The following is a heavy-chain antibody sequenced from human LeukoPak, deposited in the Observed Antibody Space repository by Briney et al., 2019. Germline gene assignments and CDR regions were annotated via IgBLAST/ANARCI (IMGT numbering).Heavy chain of an antibody. CDR3: AQDVPIERVPGFGPGY. V-gene: IGHV3-30*02. D-gene: IGHD3-16*01. Sequence: GGSLRLSCEASGFTFNNFGMHWVRQAPGKGLEWVTFMQYDGSDIFCADSVKGRFTISRDNSKNTVYLQMNSLTTEDTAVYFCAQDVPIERVPGFGPGYWGQGTLVTVSS. CDR2: MQYDGSDI. J-gene: IGHJ4*02. CDR1: GFTFNNFG.